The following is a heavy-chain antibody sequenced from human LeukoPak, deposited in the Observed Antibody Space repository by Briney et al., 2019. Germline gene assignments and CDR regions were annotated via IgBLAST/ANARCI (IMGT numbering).Heavy chain of an antibody. CDR1: GFTFSSYG. J-gene: IGHJ6*03. D-gene: IGHD4-17*01. V-gene: IGHV3-30*18. Sequence: GGSLRLSCAASGFTFSSYGMHWVRQAPGKGLEWVAVISYDGSNKYYADSVKGRFTISRDNSKNTLYLQMNSLRAEDTAVYYCANYGDYYYYYMDVWGQGTLVTVSS. CDR3: ANYGDYYYYYMDV. CDR2: ISYDGSNK.